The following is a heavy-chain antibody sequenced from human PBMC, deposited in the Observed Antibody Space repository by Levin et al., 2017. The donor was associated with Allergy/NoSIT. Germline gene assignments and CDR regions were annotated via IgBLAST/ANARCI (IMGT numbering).Heavy chain of an antibody. J-gene: IGHJ3*01. D-gene: IGHD4-11*01. Sequence: PGGSLRLSCVASGFTFSGYWMSWVRQAPGKGLEWLANIKQDGSEKYYVDSVKGRFTISRDNAKNSLFLQMNSLRAEDTAVYYCARLHFSAFDFWGQGTMVTVSS. V-gene: IGHV3-7*01. CDR3: ARLHFSAFDF. CDR1: GFTFSGYW. CDR2: IKQDGSEK.